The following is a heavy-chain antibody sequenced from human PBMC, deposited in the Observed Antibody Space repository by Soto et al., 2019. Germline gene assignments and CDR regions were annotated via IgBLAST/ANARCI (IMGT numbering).Heavy chain of an antibody. Sequence: QVQLVQSGAEVKKPGSSVKVSCKASGGTFNSYTISWVRQAPGQGLEWMGRIVPIFDIAKYPQKFQGRVTVPADKSTSTAYMELSSLRSEHTAVYYCARGAFWIHHQLERDAFDIWGQGTMVTVSS. CDR2: IVPIFDIA. CDR3: ARGAFWIHHQLERDAFDI. J-gene: IGHJ3*02. D-gene: IGHD5-18*01. CDR1: GGTFNSYT. V-gene: IGHV1-69*02.